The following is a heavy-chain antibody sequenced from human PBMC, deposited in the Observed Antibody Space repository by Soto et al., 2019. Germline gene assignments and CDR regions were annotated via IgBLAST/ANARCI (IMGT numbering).Heavy chain of an antibody. CDR3: AKDLYTNYYRDV. CDR2: ISYDGSNK. J-gene: IGHJ6*03. D-gene: IGHD4-4*01. V-gene: IGHV3-30*18. CDR1: GFTFSSYG. Sequence: GGSLRLSCAASGFTFSSYGMHWVRQAPGKGLEWVAVISYDGSNKYYADSVKGRFTISRDNSKNTLYLQMNSLRAEDTAVYYCAKDLYTNYYRDVWGKGTTVTVSS.